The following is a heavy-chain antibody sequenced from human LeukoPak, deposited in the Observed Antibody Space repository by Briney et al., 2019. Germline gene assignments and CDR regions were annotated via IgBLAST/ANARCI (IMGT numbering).Heavy chain of an antibody. J-gene: IGHJ3*02. V-gene: IGHV3-7*04. CDR1: GFTFSSYW. CDR3: ARISLDAFDT. CDR2: IKQDGSEK. Sequence: GGSQRLSCVASGFTFSSYWMTWVRQAPGKGLEWVANIKQDGSEKYYVDSVKGRFTISRDNAKNSLYLQMNSLRAEDTAVYYCARISLDAFDTWGQGTMVTVSS.